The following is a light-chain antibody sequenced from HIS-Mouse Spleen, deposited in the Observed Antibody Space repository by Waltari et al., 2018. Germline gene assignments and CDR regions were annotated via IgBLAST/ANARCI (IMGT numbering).Light chain of an antibody. Sequence: SYELTQPPSVSVSPGQTARITCPGDASPKQYAYWYQQKPGQAPVLVIYKDSERPSGIPERFSGSSSGTTVTLTISGVQAEDEADYYCQSADSSGTWVFGGGTKLTVL. CDR2: KDS. CDR3: QSADSSGTWV. J-gene: IGLJ3*02. CDR1: ASPKQY. V-gene: IGLV3-25*03.